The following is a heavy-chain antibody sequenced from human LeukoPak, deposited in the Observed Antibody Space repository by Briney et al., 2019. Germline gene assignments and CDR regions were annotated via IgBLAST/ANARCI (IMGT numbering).Heavy chain of an antibody. CDR1: GYTFTSYY. Sequence: GASVKVSCKASGYTFTSYYMHWVRQAPGQGLEWMGIINPSGGSTSYAQKFQGRVTMTRDTSTSTVYMELSSLRSEDTAVYYCARVIRDGDYYYYGMDVWGQGTTVTVSS. V-gene: IGHV1-46*01. CDR3: ARVIRDGDYYYYGMDV. CDR2: INPSGGST. D-gene: IGHD4-17*01. J-gene: IGHJ6*02.